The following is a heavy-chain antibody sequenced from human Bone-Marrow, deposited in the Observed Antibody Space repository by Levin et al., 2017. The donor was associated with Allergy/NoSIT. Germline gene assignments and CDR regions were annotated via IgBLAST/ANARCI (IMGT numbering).Heavy chain of an antibody. Sequence: GGSLRLSCAASGFTFRTFGVNWVRQAPGKGLEWVSSISSGGHDIYYADSVKGRFTISRDNAKNSLYLQMDSLRTDDTSVYYCAKDRIQGIMRNYGMDVWGQGTTVTVSS. CDR1: GFTFRTFG. J-gene: IGHJ6*02. CDR2: ISSGGHDI. V-gene: IGHV3-21*01. CDR3: AKDRIQGIMRNYGMDV. D-gene: IGHD3-16*01.